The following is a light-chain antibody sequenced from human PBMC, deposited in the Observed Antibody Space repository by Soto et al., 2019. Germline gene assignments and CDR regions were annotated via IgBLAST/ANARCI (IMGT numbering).Light chain of an antibody. CDR2: ENT. J-gene: IGLJ1*01. CDR3: GTRATSLSRV. CDR1: SFDIGRHH. Sequence: QSVLTQPPSVSAAPGEKVTISCSGSSFDIGRHHVSWYQQLPGTAPKLLIYENTKRPSGIPDRFSGSKSGTSATLGITGLQTGHEADYYCGTRATSLSRVFGTGTKVTVL. V-gene: IGLV1-51*02.